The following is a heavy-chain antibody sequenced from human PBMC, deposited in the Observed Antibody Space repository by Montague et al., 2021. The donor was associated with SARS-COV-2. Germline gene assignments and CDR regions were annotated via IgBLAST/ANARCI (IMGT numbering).Heavy chain of an antibody. CDR3: ARGTEVEVRTYSCYKMDL. D-gene: IGHD2-2*02. V-gene: IGHV4-61*02. J-gene: IGHJ6*02. Sequence: TLSLTCTVSGGSINSGNYYWSWIRQPAGKGLEWMGRISTSRNTNYNPSFKSRLSILVDTSKNQFSLNLRSVTAADTAVYYCARGTEVEVRTYSCYKMDLWGLGTTVTVSS. CDR1: GGSINSGNYY. CDR2: ISTSRNT.